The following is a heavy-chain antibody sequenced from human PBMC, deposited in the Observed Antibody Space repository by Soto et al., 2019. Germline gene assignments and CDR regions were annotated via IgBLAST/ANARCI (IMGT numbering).Heavy chain of an antibody. CDR1: GASISGYH. D-gene: IGHD3-9*01. V-gene: IGHV4-59*08. Sequence: SETLSLTCTVSGASISGYHWSWIRQSPGKGLECLGYISYSGATNYNPSLKSRVTMSIDTSKNQFSLQLNSVTAADTAVYYCARGFAIDWYTYYFDYWGQGPLVTAPQ. CDR2: ISYSGAT. J-gene: IGHJ4*02. CDR3: ARGFAIDWYTYYFDY.